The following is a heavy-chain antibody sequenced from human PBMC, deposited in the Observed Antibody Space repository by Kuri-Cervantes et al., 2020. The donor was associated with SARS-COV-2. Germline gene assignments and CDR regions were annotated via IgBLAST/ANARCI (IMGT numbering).Heavy chain of an antibody. CDR1: GFTFSSYW. CDR3: ARYYYYDSSCYYASYAHGHMDV. V-gene: IGHV3-7*05. Sequence: GESLKISCAASGFTFSSYWMSWVRQAPGKGLEWVANIKQDGSEKYYVDSVKGRFTISRDNAKNSLYLQMNSLRAEDTAVYYCARYYYYDSSCYYASYAHGHMDVWGQGTTVAVSS. CDR2: IKQDGSEK. J-gene: IGHJ6*02. D-gene: IGHD3-22*01.